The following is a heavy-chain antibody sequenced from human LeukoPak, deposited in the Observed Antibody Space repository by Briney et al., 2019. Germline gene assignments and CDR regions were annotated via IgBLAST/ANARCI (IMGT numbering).Heavy chain of an antibody. CDR1: GGTFSSYA. D-gene: IGHD3-22*01. CDR3: ARSTAITMIVVDP. J-gene: IGHJ5*02. Sequence: SVEVSCKASGGTFSSYAISWVRQAPGQGLEWMGRIIPIFGIANYAQKFQGRVTITADKSTSTAYMELSSLRSEDTAVYYCARSTAITMIVVDPWGQGTLVTVPS. CDR2: IIPIFGIA. V-gene: IGHV1-69*04.